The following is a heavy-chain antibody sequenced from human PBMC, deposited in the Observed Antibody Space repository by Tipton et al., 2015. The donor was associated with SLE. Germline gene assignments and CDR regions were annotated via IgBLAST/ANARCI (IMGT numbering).Heavy chain of an antibody. V-gene: IGHV3-21*01. D-gene: IGHD2-2*01. J-gene: IGHJ4*02. CDR2: ISSSSSYI. CDR1: GFTFSSYS. CDR3: ASASRGRTGHGGY. Sequence: SLRLSCAASGFTFSSYSVNWVRQAPGKGLEWVSSISSSSSYIYYADSVKGRFTISRDNAKNSLYLQMNSLRAEDTAVYYCASASRGRTGHGGYWGQGTLVTVSS.